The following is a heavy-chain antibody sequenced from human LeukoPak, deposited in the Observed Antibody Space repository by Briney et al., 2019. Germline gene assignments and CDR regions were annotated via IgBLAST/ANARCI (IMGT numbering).Heavy chain of an antibody. CDR1: EFTFSSYS. D-gene: IGHD6-13*01. Sequence: GGSLRLSCAASEFTFSSYSMNWVRQAPGKGLEWVSSISSSSTYIYYADSVKGRFTISRDNAKNSLYLQMNSLRAEDTAVYYCARIRDSSSWYLDYWGQGTLVTVSS. V-gene: IGHV3-21*01. CDR3: ARIRDSSSWYLDY. J-gene: IGHJ4*02. CDR2: ISSSSTYI.